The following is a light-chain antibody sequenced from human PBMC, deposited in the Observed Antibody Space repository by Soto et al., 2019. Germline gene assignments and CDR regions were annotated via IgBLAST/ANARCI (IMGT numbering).Light chain of an antibody. Sequence: EIVLTQSPATLSLSPGERATLSCRASQSASNFLAWYQHSPGRAPRLLIYDAFTRAPGVPARFTGSGSGTDFTLTISSLEPEDFAVYYCQQRTSWPPITFGQGTRLENK. CDR1: QSASNF. V-gene: IGKV3-11*01. J-gene: IGKJ5*01. CDR3: QQRTSWPPIT. CDR2: DAF.